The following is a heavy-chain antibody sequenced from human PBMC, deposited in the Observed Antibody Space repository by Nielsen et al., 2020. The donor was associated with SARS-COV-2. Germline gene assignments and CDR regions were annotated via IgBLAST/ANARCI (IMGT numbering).Heavy chain of an antibody. V-gene: IGHV3-21*04. CDR3: ARRGYDRGETIFGVVIREYYFDY. Sequence: GGSLRLSCAASGFTFSDYTMNWVRQAPGKGLEWVSSISSSSTYIYYADSLRGRFTISRDNAKNSLYLQMNSLRAGDTALYYCARRGYDRGETIFGVVIREYYFDYWGQGTLVTVSS. CDR1: GFTFSDYT. CDR2: ISSSSTYI. D-gene: IGHD3-3*01. J-gene: IGHJ4*02.